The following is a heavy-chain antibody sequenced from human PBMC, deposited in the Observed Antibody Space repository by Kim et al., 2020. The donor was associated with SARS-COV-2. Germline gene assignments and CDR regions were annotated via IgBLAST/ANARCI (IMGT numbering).Heavy chain of an antibody. Sequence: SETLSLTCTVSGGSISSYYWSWIRQPPGKGLEWIGYIYYSGSTKYNPSLKSRVTISVDTSKNQFSLKLSSVTAADTAVYYCARDRDGYNYGTYWYFDLWGRGTLVTVSS. CDR2: IYYSGST. CDR3: ARDRDGYNYGTYWYFDL. J-gene: IGHJ2*01. D-gene: IGHD5-12*01. CDR1: GGSISSYY. V-gene: IGHV4-59*13.